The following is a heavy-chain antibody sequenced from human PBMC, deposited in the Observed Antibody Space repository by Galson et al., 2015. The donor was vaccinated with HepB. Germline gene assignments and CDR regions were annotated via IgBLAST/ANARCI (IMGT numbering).Heavy chain of an antibody. CDR1: GYTLTELS. V-gene: IGHV1-24*01. CDR2: FDPEDGET. CDR3: ASYTSPRGGYYYYGMDV. D-gene: IGHD2-2*01. J-gene: IGHJ6*02. Sequence: SVKVSCKVSGYTLTELSMHWVRQAPGKGLEWMGGFDPEDGETIYAQKFQGRVTMTEDTSTDTAYMELSSLRSEDTAVYYCASYTSPRGGYYYYGMDVWGQGTTVTVSS.